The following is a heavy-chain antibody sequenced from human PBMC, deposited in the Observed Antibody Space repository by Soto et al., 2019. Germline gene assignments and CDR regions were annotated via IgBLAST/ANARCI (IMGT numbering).Heavy chain of an antibody. CDR1: GYIFSDYG. CDR2: ISGYSGNA. CDR3: AKRTSGTTWGESDY. D-gene: IGHD4-17*01. Sequence: QVQVMQSGAEVKKPGDSVKVSCKTSGYIFSDYGINWVRQAPGQGLEWVGWISGYSGNANLAQKFQGRVTMTTDTSTRTASMELRRLRSDDTAVYYCAKRTSGTTWGESDYWGQGTLVTVSS. V-gene: IGHV1-18*04. J-gene: IGHJ4*02.